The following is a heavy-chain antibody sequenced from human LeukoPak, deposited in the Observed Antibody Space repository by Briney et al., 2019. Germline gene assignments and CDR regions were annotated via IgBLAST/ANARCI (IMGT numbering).Heavy chain of an antibody. J-gene: IGHJ3*02. CDR2: INPNSGGT. V-gene: IGHV1-2*06. Sequence: GASVKVSCKASGYTFTRYYIHWVRQAPGQGLEWMGRINPNSGGTNYAQKFQGRVTMTRDTSISTAYMELSRLRSDDTALYYCARAGVWDYSDTSGYHNGAFDIWGQGTMVTVSS. CDR3: ARAGVWDYSDTSGYHNGAFDI. D-gene: IGHD3-22*01. CDR1: GYTFTRYY.